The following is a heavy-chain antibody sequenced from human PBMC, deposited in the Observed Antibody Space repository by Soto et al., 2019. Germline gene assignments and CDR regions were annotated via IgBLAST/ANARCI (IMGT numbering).Heavy chain of an antibody. V-gene: IGHV1-3*05. CDR1: GYTFTTFA. CDR3: ARDDCSGGTCYPPTGAFDI. CDR2: INAASGDT. Sequence: QVQLVQSGPEDKKPGASVKISCEASGYTFTTFAMHWVRQAPGQRLEWMGWINAASGDTESSQTFQGRVTXTXNXPASTAYMELSGLRSEDTAVYYCARDDCSGGTCYPPTGAFDIWGQGTMVTASS. D-gene: IGHD2-15*01. J-gene: IGHJ3*02.